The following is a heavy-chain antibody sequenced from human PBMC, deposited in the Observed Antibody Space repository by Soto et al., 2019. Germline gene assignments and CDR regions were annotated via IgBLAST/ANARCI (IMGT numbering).Heavy chain of an antibody. CDR2: INPSGGST. J-gene: IGHJ4*02. D-gene: IGHD5-12*01. V-gene: IGHV1-46*01. CDR3: AVGYSGYDLSAFDY. CDR1: GYTFTSYY. Sequence: ASVKVSCKASGYTFTSYYMHWVRQAPGQGLEWMGIINPSGGSTSYAQKFQGRVTMTRDTSTSTAYMELRSLRSDDTAVYYCAVGYSGYDLSAFDYWGQGTLVTVSS.